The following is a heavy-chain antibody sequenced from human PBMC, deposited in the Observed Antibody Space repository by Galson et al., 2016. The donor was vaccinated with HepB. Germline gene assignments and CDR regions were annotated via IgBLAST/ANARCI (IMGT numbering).Heavy chain of an antibody. Sequence: SETLSLTCSVSGGSISSGSSYWGWIRQPPGMGLEWIGNIYVSGGTYYNPSLKSRVTISVDTSKNQFSLNLSSVTAADTAVYFCARRRGLVAKYYFDYWGQGTLVTVSS. CDR3: ARRRGLVAKYYFDY. J-gene: IGHJ4*02. CDR2: IYVSGGT. D-gene: IGHD5-12*01. CDR1: GGSISSGSSY. V-gene: IGHV4-39*01.